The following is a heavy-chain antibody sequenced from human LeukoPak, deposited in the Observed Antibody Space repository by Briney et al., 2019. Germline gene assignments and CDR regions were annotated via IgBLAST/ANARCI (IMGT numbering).Heavy chain of an antibody. CDR3: ARGFRGGPLDY. V-gene: IGHV3-20*04. Sequence: PGGSLRLSCAASGFTFYDYGMSWVRHVPGKGLEWVSGVIRNGGSTDYADSVKGRFTISRDNAKNSLYLQMNSLRAEDTALYYCARGFRGGPLDYWGQGTLVTVSS. D-gene: IGHD3-10*01. J-gene: IGHJ4*02. CDR1: GFTFYDYG. CDR2: VIRNGGST.